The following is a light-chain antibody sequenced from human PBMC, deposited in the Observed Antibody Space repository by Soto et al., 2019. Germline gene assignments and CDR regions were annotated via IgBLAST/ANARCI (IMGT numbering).Light chain of an antibody. J-gene: IGKJ5*01. Sequence: DIQMTQSPSSLSASVGDRISITCRASQSVSSYLNWYQQKPGKAPRLLTYAASHLQTGVPSRFRGTGSATHFTLTISSLQPEDFATYYCQQSYRAVTFGQGTRLEIK. CDR3: QQSYRAVT. CDR1: QSVSSY. CDR2: AAS. V-gene: IGKV1-39*01.